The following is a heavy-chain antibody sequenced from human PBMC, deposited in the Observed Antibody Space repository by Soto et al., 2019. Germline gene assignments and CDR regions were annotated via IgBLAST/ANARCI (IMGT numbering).Heavy chain of an antibody. V-gene: IGHV3-33*01. CDR3: ARGSSNLVALDY. J-gene: IGHJ4*02. CDR2: IWYDGSNK. D-gene: IGHD6-13*01. Sequence: QVQLVESGGGVVQPGRSLRLSCAASGFTFSSYGMHWVRQAPGKGLEWVAVIWYDGSNKYYADSVKGRFTISRDNSKHTLYLQMNSLRAEDTAVYYCARGSSNLVALDYWGQGTLVTVSS. CDR1: GFTFSSYG.